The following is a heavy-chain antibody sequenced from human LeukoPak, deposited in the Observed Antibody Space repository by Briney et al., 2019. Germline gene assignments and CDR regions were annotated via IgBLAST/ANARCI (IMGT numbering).Heavy chain of an antibody. J-gene: IGHJ4*02. CDR3: ARGVWVWSADEFL. CDR1: GFTFSSYA. Sequence: GGSLRLSCVASGFTFSSYAMSWVRQAPARGLEWVSSLRGDGETFYAESVKGRFTLSRDDSRNMVFLHLNNLRVEDTALYYCARGVWVWSADEFLWGQETVVTVS. D-gene: IGHD3-16*01. CDR2: LRGDGET. V-gene: IGHV3-23*01.